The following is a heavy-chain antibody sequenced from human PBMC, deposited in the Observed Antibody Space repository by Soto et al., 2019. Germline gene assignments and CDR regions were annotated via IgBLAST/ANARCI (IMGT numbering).Heavy chain of an antibody. D-gene: IGHD3-3*01. CDR2: ISAYNGNT. V-gene: IGHV1-18*01. Sequence: ASLKVSCKASGYTFTSYGISWVRQAPGQGLEWMGWISAYNGNTNYAQKLQGRVTMTTDTPTSTAYMELRRLRSDDTAVYYCARNYDFWSGYPKCFHYCGQGTIVTVYS. CDR1: GYTFTSYG. J-gene: IGHJ4*02. CDR3: ARNYDFWSGYPKCFHY.